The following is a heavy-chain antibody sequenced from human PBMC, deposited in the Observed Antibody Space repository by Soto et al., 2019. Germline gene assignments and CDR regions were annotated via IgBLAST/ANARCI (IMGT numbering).Heavy chain of an antibody. CDR3: ARDYCTSNSCYCDY. V-gene: IGHV1-18*01. D-gene: IGHD2-2*01. CDR2: ISPYNGNT. CDR1: GYTFTTYD. J-gene: IGHJ4*02. Sequence: GASVKVSCKASGYTFTTYDISWVRQAPGQGLEWMGWISPYNGNTNYAQNLQDRVTMTIDTSTTTAYMELRSLTSDDTAVYFCARDYCTSNSCYCDYWGQGTLVTVSS.